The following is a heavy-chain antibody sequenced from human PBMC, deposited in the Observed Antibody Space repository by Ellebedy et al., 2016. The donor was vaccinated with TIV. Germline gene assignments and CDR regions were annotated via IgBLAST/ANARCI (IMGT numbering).Heavy chain of an antibody. CDR3: ARDQGVSNWFDP. J-gene: IGHJ5*02. D-gene: IGHD5/OR15-5a*01. CDR2: IKQDGSEK. V-gene: IGHV3-7*01. CDR1: GFTFSSYW. Sequence: GESLKISCAASGFTFSSYWMSWVRQAPGKGLEWVANIKQDGSEKYYEDSVKGRFTISRDNAKNSLYLQMNSLRAEDTAVYYCARDQGVSNWFDPWGQGTLVTVSS.